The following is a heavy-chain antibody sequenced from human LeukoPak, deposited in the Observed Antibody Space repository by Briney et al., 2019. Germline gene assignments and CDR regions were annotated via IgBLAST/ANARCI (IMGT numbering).Heavy chain of an antibody. V-gene: IGHV3-23*01. Sequence: GGSLRLSCAASGFTFSTYAMSWVRQAPGKGLEWVSTFTGGEGITHYADSVKGRFTISRDNSKNTLYLQMNSLRVEDTAVYYCAKDMGRCWCYFDYWGQGTLVTVSS. J-gene: IGHJ4*02. CDR3: AKDMGRCWCYFDY. CDR1: GFTFSTYA. D-gene: IGHD2-8*02. CDR2: FTGGEGIT.